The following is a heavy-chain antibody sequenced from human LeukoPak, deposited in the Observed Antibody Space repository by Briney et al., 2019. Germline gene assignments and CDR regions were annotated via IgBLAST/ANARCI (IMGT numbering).Heavy chain of an antibody. CDR2: ISGSGRST. CDR1: GFTSSNYA. J-gene: IGHJ3*02. CDR3: AKNGYNWLVDAFDI. Sequence: GGSLRLSCAASGFTSSNYAMSWVRQAPGKGLEWVSAISGSGRSTNYADSVKGRFTITRDNSKNTLYLQVSSLRAEDTAVYYCAKNGYNWLVDAFDIWGQGTMVTVSS. V-gene: IGHV3-23*01. D-gene: IGHD5-24*01.